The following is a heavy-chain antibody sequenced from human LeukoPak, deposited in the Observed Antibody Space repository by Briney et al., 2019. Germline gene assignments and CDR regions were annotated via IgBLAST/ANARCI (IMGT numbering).Heavy chain of an antibody. CDR2: ISYDGSNK. J-gene: IGHJ4*02. CDR1: GFTFSSYG. D-gene: IGHD3-16*02. Sequence: GRSLRLSCAASGFTFSSYGMHWVRQAPGEGLEWVAVISYDGSNKYYVDSVKGRFTISRDNSKNTLYLQISSLRAEDTAMYYCAKDRLGELSFLDYWGQGTLVTVSS. CDR3: AKDRLGELSFLDY. V-gene: IGHV3-30*18.